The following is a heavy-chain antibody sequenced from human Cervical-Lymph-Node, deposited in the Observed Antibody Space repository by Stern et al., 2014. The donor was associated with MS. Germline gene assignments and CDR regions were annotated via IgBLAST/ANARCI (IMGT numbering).Heavy chain of an antibody. Sequence: EVQLVESGAEVKKPGESLKISCQGSGYKFSSYWIAWVRQMPGKGLEWMGIIYPGASDAKYGPSFQGQVTISVDKSINTAYLQWSSLKASDTGTFYCARLGVVASTHSGMDVWGQGTTVTVSS. CDR1: GYKFSSYW. J-gene: IGHJ6*02. CDR2: IYPGASDA. V-gene: IGHV5-51*01. D-gene: IGHD2-15*01. CDR3: ARLGVVASTHSGMDV.